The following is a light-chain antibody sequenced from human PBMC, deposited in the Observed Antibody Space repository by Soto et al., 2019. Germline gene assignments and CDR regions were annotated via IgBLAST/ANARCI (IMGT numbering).Light chain of an antibody. CDR2: DVS. CDR3: SSYRSTGTLYV. CDR1: SSDIGTYNY. Sequence: QSVLTQPASLSGSPGQSITISCTGTSSDIGTYNYVSWYQQHPGKAPKLMIYDVSNRPSGVSNRFSGSKSGNTASLTISGLQAEDEADYYCSSYRSTGTLYVSGTGTKVTVL. V-gene: IGLV2-14*03. J-gene: IGLJ1*01.